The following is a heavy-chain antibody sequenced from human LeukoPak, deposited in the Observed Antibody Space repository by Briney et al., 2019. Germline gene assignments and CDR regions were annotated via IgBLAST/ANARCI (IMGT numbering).Heavy chain of an antibody. CDR3: AKRVMASRWLFTHFDY. J-gene: IGHJ4*02. CDR2: ISGSGGST. Sequence: GGSLRLSCAASGFTFSSYAMSWVRQAPGKGLEWVSAISGSGGSTYYADSVKGRFTISRDNSKNTLYLQMNSLRAEDTAVYYCAKRVMASRWLFTHFDYWGQGTLVTVSS. CDR1: GFTFSSYA. V-gene: IGHV3-23*01. D-gene: IGHD5-24*01.